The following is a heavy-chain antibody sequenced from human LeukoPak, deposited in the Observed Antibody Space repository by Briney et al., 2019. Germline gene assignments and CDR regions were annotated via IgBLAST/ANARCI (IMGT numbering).Heavy chain of an antibody. CDR1: GFTFSSYG. CDR2: ISYDGSNK. Sequence: GGSLRLSCAASGFTFSSYGMHWVRQAPGKGLEWVAFISYDGSNKYYADSVKGRFTISRDNSKNTLYLQMNSLRAEDTAVYYCAKSSAGVRGVIISGLFDYWGQGTLVTVSS. D-gene: IGHD3-10*01. CDR3: AKSSAGVRGVIISGLFDY. V-gene: IGHV3-30*18. J-gene: IGHJ4*02.